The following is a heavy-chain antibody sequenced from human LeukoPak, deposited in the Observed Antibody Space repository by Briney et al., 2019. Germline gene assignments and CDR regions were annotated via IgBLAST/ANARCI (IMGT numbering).Heavy chain of an antibody. CDR3: ATTKLPFYAYDY. Sequence: ASVKVSCKVSGYTLTELSMHWVRQAPGKGLEWMGGFDAEDGETIYAQKFQGRVTMTEDTSTDTAYMELSSLRSEDTAVYYCATTKLPFYAYDYWGQGTLVTVSS. J-gene: IGHJ4*02. CDR2: FDAEDGET. V-gene: IGHV1-24*01. CDR1: GYTLTELS. D-gene: IGHD5/OR15-5a*01.